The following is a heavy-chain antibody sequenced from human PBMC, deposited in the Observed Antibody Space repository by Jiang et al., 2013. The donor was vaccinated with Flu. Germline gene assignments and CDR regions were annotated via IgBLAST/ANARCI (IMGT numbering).Heavy chain of an antibody. CDR1: GGSISSSSYY. CDR3: ARAIYGDYGSYFDY. J-gene: IGHJ4*02. V-gene: IGHV4-39*07. CDR2: IYYSGST. D-gene: IGHD4-17*01. Sequence: PGLVKPSETLSLTCTVSGGSISSSSYYWGWIRQPPGKGLEWIGSIYYSGSTYYNPSLKSRVTISVDTSKNQFSLKLSSVTAADTAVYYCARAIYGDYGSYFDYWGQGTLVTVSS.